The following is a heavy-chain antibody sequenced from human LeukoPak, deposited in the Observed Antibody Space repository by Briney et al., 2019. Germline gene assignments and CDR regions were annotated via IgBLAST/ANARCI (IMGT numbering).Heavy chain of an antibody. J-gene: IGHJ4*02. CDR1: GFTFSNFE. V-gene: IGHV3-48*03. CDR3: TRHRYGDSGGDFDY. CDR2: ISSSGSTI. Sequence: GGSLRLSCAASGFTFSNFEMNWVRQAPGKGLEWVSYISSSGSTIHYADSVKGRFTISRDNAKNSLYLQMNSLKTGDTAVYYCTRHRYGDSGGDFDYWGQGTLVTVSS. D-gene: IGHD2-21*02.